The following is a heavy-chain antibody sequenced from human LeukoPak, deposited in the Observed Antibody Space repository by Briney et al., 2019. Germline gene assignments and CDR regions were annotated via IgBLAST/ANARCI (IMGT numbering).Heavy chain of an antibody. CDR3: ARGGSGSYYVAWFDP. J-gene: IGHJ5*02. D-gene: IGHD1-26*01. CDR2: IYTSGST. Sequence: PSETLSLTCTVSGGSISSYYWGWIRQPAGKGLEWIGRIYTSGSTNYNPSLKSRVTMSVDTSKSQFSLKLSSVTAADTAVYYCARGGSGSYYVAWFDPWGQGTQVTVSS. CDR1: GGSISSYY. V-gene: IGHV4-4*07.